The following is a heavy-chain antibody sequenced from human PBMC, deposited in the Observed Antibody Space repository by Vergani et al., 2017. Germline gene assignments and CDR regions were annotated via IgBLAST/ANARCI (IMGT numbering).Heavy chain of an antibody. Sequence: EVQLVQSGAEVKKPGESLKISCKGSGYSFTSYWIGWVRQMPGKGLEWMGRIDPSDSYTNYSPSFQGHVTISADKSISTAYLQWSSLKASDTAMYYCARFPREYYYDSSGYPDWGQGTLVTVSS. CDR3: ARFPREYYYDSSGYPD. CDR2: IDPSDSYT. V-gene: IGHV5-10-1*01. J-gene: IGHJ4*02. D-gene: IGHD3-22*01. CDR1: GYSFTSYW.